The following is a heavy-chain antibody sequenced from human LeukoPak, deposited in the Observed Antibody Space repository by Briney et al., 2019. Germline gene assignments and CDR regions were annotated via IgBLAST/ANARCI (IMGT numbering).Heavy chain of an antibody. CDR3: ARARVAIYYYYGMDV. V-gene: IGHV4-4*02. J-gene: IGHJ6*02. CDR1: GGSISSSNW. CDR2: IYHSGST. Sequence: SETLSLTCAVSGGSISSSNWWSWVRPPPGKGLEWIGEIYHSGSTNYNPSLKSRVTISVGKSKNQFSLKLSSVTAADTAVYYCARARVAIYYYYGMDVWGQGTTVTVSS. D-gene: IGHD2-15*01.